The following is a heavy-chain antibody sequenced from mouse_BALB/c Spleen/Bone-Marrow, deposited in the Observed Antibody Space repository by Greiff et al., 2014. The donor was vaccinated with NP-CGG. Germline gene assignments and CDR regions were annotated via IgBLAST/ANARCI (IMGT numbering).Heavy chain of an antibody. D-gene: IGHD2-10*02. CDR1: GFTFSDFN. V-gene: IGHV7-1*02. Sequence: VQLKESGGGLVQPGDSLRLSCATSGFTFSDFNMEWVRQPPGKRLEWIAASRNKAKYYTTEYSASVKGRFIVSRDTSQSVLYLQMNALRAEDTAIYYCARDVGYGNYFVYWGQGTLVTVSA. CDR3: ARDVGYGNYFVY. CDR2: SRNKAKYYTT. J-gene: IGHJ3*01.